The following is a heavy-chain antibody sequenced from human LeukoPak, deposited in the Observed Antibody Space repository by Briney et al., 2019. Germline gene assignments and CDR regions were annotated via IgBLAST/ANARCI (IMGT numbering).Heavy chain of an antibody. CDR1: GYSISSGYY. Sequence: SETLSLTCAVSGYSISSGYYWGWIRQPPGKGLEWIGSIYHSGSTYYNPSLKSRVTISVDTSKNQFSLKLSSVTAADTAVYYCARLPTIIYYFDYWGQGTLVTVSS. CDR3: ARLPTIIYYFDY. CDR2: IYHSGST. V-gene: IGHV4-38-2*01. D-gene: IGHD3-10*01. J-gene: IGHJ4*02.